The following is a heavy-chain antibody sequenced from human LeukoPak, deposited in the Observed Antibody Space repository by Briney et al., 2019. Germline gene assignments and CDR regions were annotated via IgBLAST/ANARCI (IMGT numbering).Heavy chain of an antibody. D-gene: IGHD6-13*01. J-gene: IGHJ6*02. CDR2: ISYDGSDK. V-gene: IGHV3-30-3*01. Sequence: GRSLRLSCAASGFTFSSYAMHWVRQAPGKGLEWVAVISYDGSDKYYADSVKGRFTISRDNSKNTLYLQMNSLRAEDTAVYSCARAASSNIYYYYGMDVWGQGTTVTVSS. CDR3: ARAASSNIYYYYGMDV. CDR1: GFTFSSYA.